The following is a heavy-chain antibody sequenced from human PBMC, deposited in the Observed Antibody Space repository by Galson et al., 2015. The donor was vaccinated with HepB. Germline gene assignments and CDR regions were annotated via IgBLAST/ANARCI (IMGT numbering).Heavy chain of an antibody. CDR1: GFTFSSAW. CDR3: TTDAPRYCSSTSCPLDAFDI. CDR2: IKSKTDGGTT. J-gene: IGHJ3*02. D-gene: IGHD2-2*01. V-gene: IGHV3-15*07. Sequence: SLRLSCAASGFTFSSAWMNWVRQAPGKGLEWVGRIKSKTDGGTTDYAAPVKGRLTISRDDSKNTLYLQMNSLKTEDTAVYYCTTDAPRYCSSTSCPLDAFDIWGQGTMVTVSS.